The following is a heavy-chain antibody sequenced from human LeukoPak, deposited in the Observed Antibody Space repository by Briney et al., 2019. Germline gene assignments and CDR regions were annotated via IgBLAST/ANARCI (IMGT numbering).Heavy chain of an antibody. Sequence: PGGSLRLSCAASGFTVSSNYMSWVRQAPGKGLEWVANIKQDGSEKYYVDSVKGRFTISRDNAKNSLYLQMNSLRAEDTAVYYCARVYDYVWGSYRHDAFDIWGQGTMVTVSS. CDR2: IKQDGSEK. CDR3: ARVYDYVWGSYRHDAFDI. J-gene: IGHJ3*02. D-gene: IGHD3-16*02. V-gene: IGHV3-7*01. CDR1: GFTVSSNY.